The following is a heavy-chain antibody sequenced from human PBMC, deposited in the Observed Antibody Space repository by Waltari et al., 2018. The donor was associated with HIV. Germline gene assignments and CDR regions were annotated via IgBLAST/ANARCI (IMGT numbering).Heavy chain of an antibody. Sequence: QVQLVQSGAEVKKPGASVKVSCQASAYTFTGYYMHSVRQAPGQGLEWMGWINPNSGATNYAQKFQGRVTMTRDTSISTAYMELNSLRSHDTAVYYCARPLPYCSTSSCPYFDPWGQGTLVTVSS. CDR1: AYTFTGYY. CDR3: ARPLPYCSTSSCPYFDP. D-gene: IGHD2-2*01. V-gene: IGHV1-2*02. CDR2: INPNSGAT. J-gene: IGHJ5*02.